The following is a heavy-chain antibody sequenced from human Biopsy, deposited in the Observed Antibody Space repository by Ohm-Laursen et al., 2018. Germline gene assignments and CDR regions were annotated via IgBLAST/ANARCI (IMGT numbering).Heavy chain of an antibody. V-gene: IGHV4-59*01. CDR2: IYYSGST. D-gene: IGHD1-26*01. CDR1: GGSIGSFS. Sequence: TLSLTCTVSGGSIGSFSWSWIRQPPGKGLEWIGYIYYSGSTNYNPSLRSRVTISVDRSKNQFSLELSSVTAADTAVYYCARVGAGAPSIDYFDYWGQGALVTVSS. CDR3: ARVGAGAPSIDYFDY. J-gene: IGHJ4*02.